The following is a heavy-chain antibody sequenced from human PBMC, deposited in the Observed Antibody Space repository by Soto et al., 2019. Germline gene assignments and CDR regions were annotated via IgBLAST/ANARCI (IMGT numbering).Heavy chain of an antibody. CDR2: ISIYNGNT. Sequence: QVPLVQSGPEVKKPGASVRVSCKASGYRFTSYGINWVRQAPGQGLQWMGWISIYNGNTRYAQNFQGRVTLTRDTSTNTTYMDLRTLTSDDTAVYYCAREDTIYGVHMMNWFDSWRQGTLVTVSS. CDR1: GYRFTSYG. J-gene: IGHJ5*01. CDR3: AREDTIYGVHMMNWFDS. V-gene: IGHV1-18*01. D-gene: IGHD3-3*01.